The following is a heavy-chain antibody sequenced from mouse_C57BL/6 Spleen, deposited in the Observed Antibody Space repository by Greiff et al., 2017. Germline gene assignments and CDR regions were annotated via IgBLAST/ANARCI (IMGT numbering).Heavy chain of an antibody. CDR3: ARYIAITTVVANAMDY. D-gene: IGHD1-1*01. Sequence: EVQRVESGGGLVQPGGSLSLSCAASGFTFTDYYMSWVRQPPGKALEWLGFIRNKANGYTTEYSASVKGRFTISRDNSQSILYLQMNALRAEDSATYYCARYIAITTVVANAMDYWGQGTSVTVSS. V-gene: IGHV7-3*01. CDR2: IRNKANGYTT. J-gene: IGHJ4*01. CDR1: GFTFTDYY.